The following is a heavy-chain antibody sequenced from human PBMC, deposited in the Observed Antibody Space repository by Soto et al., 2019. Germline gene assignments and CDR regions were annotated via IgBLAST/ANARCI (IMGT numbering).Heavy chain of an antibody. Sequence: GSLRLSCAASGFTFSSYAMSWVRQAPGKGLEWVSAISGSGGSTYYADSVKGRFTISRDNSKNTLYLQMNSLRAEDTAVYYCAKGRGPYYYYGMDVWGQGTTVTVSS. J-gene: IGHJ6*02. CDR1: GFTFSSYA. V-gene: IGHV3-23*01. CDR3: AKGRGPYYYYGMDV. CDR2: ISGSGGST. D-gene: IGHD3-10*01.